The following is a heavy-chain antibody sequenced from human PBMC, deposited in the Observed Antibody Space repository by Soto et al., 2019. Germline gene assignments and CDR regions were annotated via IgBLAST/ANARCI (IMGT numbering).Heavy chain of an antibody. Sequence: ASVKVSCKTSGYTFASYGVSWVRQAPGQGLEWVGWIRVSDGLIKYAERMEGRVTVTIDSSTSTGYMELRSLRPDDTAVYYCARDANYEPDYWGQGTLVTVSS. CDR2: IRVSDGLI. J-gene: IGHJ4*02. CDR1: GYTFASYG. V-gene: IGHV1-18*01. D-gene: IGHD1-7*01. CDR3: ARDANYEPDY.